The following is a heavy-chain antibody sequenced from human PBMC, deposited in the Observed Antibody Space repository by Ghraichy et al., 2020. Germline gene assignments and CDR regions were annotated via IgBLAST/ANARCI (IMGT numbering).Heavy chain of an antibody. CDR1: GGSISNYY. Sequence: SETLSLTCTDSGGSISNYYWSWIRQPPGKGLEWIGYIFYSGSTNYNPSLKGRVTISLDTSKHQFSLKLSSVTAADTAVYYCATQTYYYDSSGYISLSSIDYWGQGTLVTVSS. V-gene: IGHV4-59*01. J-gene: IGHJ4*02. CDR3: ATQTYYYDSSGYISLSSIDY. CDR2: IFYSGST. D-gene: IGHD3-22*01.